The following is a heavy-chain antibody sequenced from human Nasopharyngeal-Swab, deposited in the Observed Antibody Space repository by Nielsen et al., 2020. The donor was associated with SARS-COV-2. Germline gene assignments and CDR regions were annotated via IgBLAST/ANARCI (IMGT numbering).Heavy chain of an antibody. Sequence: SETLSLTCTVSGGSISSYYWSWIRQPPGKGLEWSGYIYYSGSANYNPSLKSRVTISVDTSKNQFSLKLSSVTAADTAVYYCARILTIFVVVASYYFDYWGQGTLVTVSS. CDR3: ARILTIFVVVASYYFDY. J-gene: IGHJ4*02. D-gene: IGHD3-3*01. CDR1: GGSISSYY. V-gene: IGHV4-59*01. CDR2: IYYSGSA.